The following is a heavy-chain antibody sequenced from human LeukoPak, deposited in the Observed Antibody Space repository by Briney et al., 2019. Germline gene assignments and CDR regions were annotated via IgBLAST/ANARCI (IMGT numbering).Heavy chain of an antibody. J-gene: IGHJ4*02. Sequence: ASVTVSCKASGYTFTSYYMHWVRQAPGQGAEGMGVINPSGGSTSYAQKFQGRVTMTRDTSTSTVYMELSSLRSEDTAVYYCARVRVTGDPFDYWGQGTLVTVSS. CDR3: ARVRVTGDPFDY. CDR1: GYTFTSYY. D-gene: IGHD7-27*01. CDR2: INPSGGST. V-gene: IGHV1-46*01.